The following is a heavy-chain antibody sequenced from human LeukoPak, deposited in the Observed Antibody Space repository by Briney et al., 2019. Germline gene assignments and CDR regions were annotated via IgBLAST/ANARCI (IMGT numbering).Heavy chain of an antibody. CDR3: AQDRAWIEFYF. V-gene: IGHV3-74*01. CDR2: IKSDGSST. Sequence: GGSLRLSCVASGFIFSSYWMHWVRQAPGKGLVWVSRIKSDGSSTSYADSVKGRFTISRDNSKNTMYLQMNSLRAEDTAVYYCAQDRAWIEFYFWGQGTLVTVSS. D-gene: IGHD5-12*01. J-gene: IGHJ4*02. CDR1: GFIFSSYW.